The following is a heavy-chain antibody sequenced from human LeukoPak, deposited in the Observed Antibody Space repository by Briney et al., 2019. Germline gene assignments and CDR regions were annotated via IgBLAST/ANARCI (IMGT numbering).Heavy chain of an antibody. D-gene: IGHD6-19*01. CDR3: AKDRDSSGWPLFDY. J-gene: IGHJ4*02. CDR1: GFTFSSYG. V-gene: IGHV3-30*18. CDR2: ISYDGSNK. Sequence: GRSLRLSCAASGFTFSSYGMHWVRQAPGKGLEWVAVISYDGSNKYYADSVKGRFTISRDNSKNTLYLQMNSLRAEDTAVYYCAKDRDSSGWPLFDYWGQGTLVTVSS.